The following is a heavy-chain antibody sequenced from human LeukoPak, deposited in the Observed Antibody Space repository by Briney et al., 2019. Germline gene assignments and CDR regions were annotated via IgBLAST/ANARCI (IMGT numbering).Heavy chain of an antibody. CDR2: IWYDGSNK. D-gene: IGHD4-23*01. Sequence: GGSLRLSCAASGFTFSSYGMHWVRQAPGKGLEWVAVIWYDGSNKYYADSVKGRFTISRDNSRNTLYLQMNSLRAEDTAVYYCARPHDYGGIDYWGQGTLVTVSS. CDR3: ARPHDYGGIDY. J-gene: IGHJ4*02. CDR1: GFTFSSYG. V-gene: IGHV3-33*01.